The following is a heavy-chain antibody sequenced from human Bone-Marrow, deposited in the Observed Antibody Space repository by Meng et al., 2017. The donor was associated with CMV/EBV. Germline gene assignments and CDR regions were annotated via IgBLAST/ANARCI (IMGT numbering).Heavy chain of an antibody. D-gene: IGHD6-6*01. CDR1: GFTFSSYW. CDR3: ARTPWAARPPGPYYGMDV. Sequence: GESLKISCAASGFTFSSYWMHWVRQAPGKGLVWVSRINSDGSSTSYADSVKGRFTISRDNAKNTLYLQMNSLRAEDTAVYYCARTPWAARPPGPYYGMDVWGQGTTVTVSS. CDR2: INSDGSST. V-gene: IGHV3-74*01. J-gene: IGHJ6*02.